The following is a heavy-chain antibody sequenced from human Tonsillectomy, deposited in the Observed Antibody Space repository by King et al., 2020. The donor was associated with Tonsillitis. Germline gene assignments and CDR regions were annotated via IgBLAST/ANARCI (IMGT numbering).Heavy chain of an antibody. V-gene: IGHV4-30-4*01. Sequence: QLQESGPGLVKPSQTLSLTCTVSGGSISSGDYYWSWIRQPPGKGLEWIGYIYYSGSTYYNPSLKRRVTISVDTSKNQFSLKLGSVTAADTAVYYCARVGIAAADDAFDIWGQEAMVTVSS. CDR2: IYYSGST. CDR3: ARVGIAAADDAFDI. CDR1: GGSISSGDYY. D-gene: IGHD6-13*01. J-gene: IGHJ3*02.